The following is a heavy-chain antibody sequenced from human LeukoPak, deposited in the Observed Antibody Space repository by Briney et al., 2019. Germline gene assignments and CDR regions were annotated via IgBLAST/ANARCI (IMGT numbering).Heavy chain of an antibody. V-gene: IGHV3-23*01. Sequence: GGSLRLSCAASGFTFSSYAMSWVRQAPGQGLEWVSAISGSGGSTYYADSVKGRFTISRDNSKNTLYLQMNSLRAEDTAVYYCAKGLASVPYYYYGMDVWGQGTTVTVSS. CDR1: GFTFSSYA. J-gene: IGHJ6*02. CDR2: ISGSGGST. CDR3: AKGLASVPYYYYGMDV.